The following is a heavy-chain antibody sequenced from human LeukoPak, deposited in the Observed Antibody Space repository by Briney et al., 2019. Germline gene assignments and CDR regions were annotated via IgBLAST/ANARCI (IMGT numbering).Heavy chain of an antibody. CDR1: GFTVSSTY. V-gene: IGHV3-66*01. D-gene: IGHD4-17*01. CDR2: IYSAAST. J-gene: IGHJ3*02. CDR3: ASTVTTRNAFDI. Sequence: PGASLRLSCAASGFTVSSTYMSWVRQAPGKGLEWVSVIYSAASTNYADSVKGRFTISSDNSKNTLYLQMNSLRAEDTAVYYCASTVTTRNAFDIWGQGTMVTVSS.